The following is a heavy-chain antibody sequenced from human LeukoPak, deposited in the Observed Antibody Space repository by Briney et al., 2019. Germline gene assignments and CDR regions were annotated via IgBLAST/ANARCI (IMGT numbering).Heavy chain of an antibody. CDR3: ASGLSYSSGWSLDY. Sequence: PGGSLRLSCAASGFTFSSYEMNWVRQAPGMGLEWVSYISSSGSTIYYADSVKGRFTISRDNAKNSLYLQMNSLRAEDTAVYYCASGLSYSSGWSLDYWGQGTLVTVSS. CDR2: ISSSGSTI. J-gene: IGHJ4*02. CDR1: GFTFSSYE. D-gene: IGHD6-19*01. V-gene: IGHV3-48*03.